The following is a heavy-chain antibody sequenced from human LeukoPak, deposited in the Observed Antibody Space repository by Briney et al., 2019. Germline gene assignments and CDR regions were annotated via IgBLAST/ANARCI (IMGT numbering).Heavy chain of an antibody. CDR3: TRSHYTVAAGNDY. Sequence: ASVKVSCKASGYTFTGYYMHWVRQAPGQGLEWLGWINPNTGATNLAQKFQGRVTMTRDTSISTGYMELSRLTSDDTATYYCTRSHYTVAAGNDYWGQGTLVTVSS. D-gene: IGHD6-13*01. CDR1: GYTFTGYY. V-gene: IGHV1-2*02. CDR2: INPNTGAT. J-gene: IGHJ4*02.